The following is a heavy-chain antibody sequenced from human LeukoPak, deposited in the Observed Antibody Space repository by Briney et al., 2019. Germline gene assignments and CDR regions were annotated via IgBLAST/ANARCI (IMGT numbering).Heavy chain of an antibody. Sequence: SETLSLTCTVSGGSISSYYWSWIRQPPGKGLEWIGYIYYSGSTNYNPSLKSRVTISVDTSKNQFSLKLSSVTAADTAVYYCARGTPNPRYCSSTSCYYYYYMDVWGKGTTVTVSS. CDR2: IYYSGST. D-gene: IGHD2-2*01. J-gene: IGHJ6*03. CDR3: ARGTPNPRYCSSTSCYYYYYMDV. V-gene: IGHV4-59*01. CDR1: GGSISSYY.